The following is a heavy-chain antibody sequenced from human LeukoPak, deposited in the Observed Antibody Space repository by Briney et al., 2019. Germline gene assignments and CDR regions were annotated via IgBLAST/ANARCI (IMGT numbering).Heavy chain of an antibody. D-gene: IGHD3-22*01. Sequence: GGSLRLSCAASRFDFSIYSVHWVRQAPGKGLEWVALISYDGRNKYYTDSVKGRFTISRDNAKNSLYLQMNSLRAEDTAVYYCASSRYDSSGYYGIIAYWGQGILVTVSS. CDR1: RFDFSIYS. CDR3: ASSRYDSSGYYGIIAY. CDR2: ISYDGRNK. V-gene: IGHV3-30*03. J-gene: IGHJ4*02.